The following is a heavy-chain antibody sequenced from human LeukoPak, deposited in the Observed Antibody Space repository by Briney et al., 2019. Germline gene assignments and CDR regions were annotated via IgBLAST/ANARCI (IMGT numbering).Heavy chain of an antibody. CDR3: ARTSYGDGGLDC. J-gene: IGHJ4*02. Sequence: PSETLSLTCTVSGGSISSYYWSWIRQPPGKGLEWIGYIYYSGSTNYNPSLKSRVTISVDTSKNQFSLKLSSVTAADTAVYYCARTSYGDGGLDCWGQGTLVTVSS. D-gene: IGHD4-17*01. CDR1: GGSISSYY. V-gene: IGHV4-59*08. CDR2: IYYSGST.